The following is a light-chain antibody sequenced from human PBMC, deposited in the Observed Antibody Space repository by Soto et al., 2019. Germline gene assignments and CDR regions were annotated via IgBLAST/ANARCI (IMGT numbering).Light chain of an antibody. CDR2: KVS. J-gene: IGKJ1*01. CDR1: QSLIHSDGDTY. Sequence: DVVMTQSPLSLPVTLGQPASISCRSSQSLIHSDGDTYLNWFQQRPGQSPRRLIYKVSDRDSGVPEGCTGSGACSDFKLKIRRVEAEDVGFYYCWQGRPGPRTVEQGTELEIK. V-gene: IGKV2-30*02. CDR3: WQGRPGPRT.